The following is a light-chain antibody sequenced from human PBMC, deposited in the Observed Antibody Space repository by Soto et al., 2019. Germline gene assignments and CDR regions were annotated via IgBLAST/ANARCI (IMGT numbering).Light chain of an antibody. Sequence: QSALTQPASVSGSPGQSITISCTGSSSDIGDYNYVSWYKQHPGKAPKLMIYDVSNRPSGVSNRFSGYKSGNTASLTISGLQAEDEADYYCSSYTSNNFVIFGGGTKVTVL. J-gene: IGLJ2*01. CDR1: SSDIGDYNY. CDR2: DVS. V-gene: IGLV2-14*03. CDR3: SSYTSNNFVI.